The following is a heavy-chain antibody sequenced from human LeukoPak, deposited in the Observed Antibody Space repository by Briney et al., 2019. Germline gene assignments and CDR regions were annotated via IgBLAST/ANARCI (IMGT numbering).Heavy chain of an antibody. D-gene: IGHD1-26*01. Sequence: GGSLRLSCAASGFTFSSYGMSWVRQAPGKGLEWVSAISGSGGSTYYADSVKGRFTISRDNAENSLYLQMDSLRAEDTAVYYCARSGSDFDYWGQGTLVTVSS. CDR1: GFTFSSYG. CDR3: ARSGSDFDY. CDR2: ISGSGGST. V-gene: IGHV3-23*01. J-gene: IGHJ4*02.